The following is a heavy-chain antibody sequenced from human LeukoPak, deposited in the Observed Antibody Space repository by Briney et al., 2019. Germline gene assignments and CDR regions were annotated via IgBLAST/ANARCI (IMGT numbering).Heavy chain of an antibody. CDR1: GGSISSFY. J-gene: IGHJ4*02. CDR2: IYYSGST. V-gene: IGHV4-59*08. Sequence: PSETLSLTCSVSGGSISSFYWSWIRQPPGKRLEWIGYIYYSGSTNYNPSLKSRVTISVDTSKNQFSLKLSSVTAADTAVYYCARPPHTWGQGTLVTVSS. CDR3: ARPPHT.